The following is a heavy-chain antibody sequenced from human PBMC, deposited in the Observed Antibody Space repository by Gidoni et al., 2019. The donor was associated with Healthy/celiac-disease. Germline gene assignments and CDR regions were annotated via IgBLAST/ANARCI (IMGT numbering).Heavy chain of an antibody. CDR3: ARVDGRSNPTIDY. CDR2: IWYDGSNK. Sequence: QVQLVESGGGVVQPGRSLRLSCARSGFTFSSYGMTWVRQAPGKGLEWVAVIWYDGSNKYYADSVKGRFTISRDNSKNTLYLQMNSLRAEDTAVYYCARVDGRSNPTIDYWGQGTLVTVSS. CDR1: GFTFSSYG. J-gene: IGHJ4*02. V-gene: IGHV3-33*01.